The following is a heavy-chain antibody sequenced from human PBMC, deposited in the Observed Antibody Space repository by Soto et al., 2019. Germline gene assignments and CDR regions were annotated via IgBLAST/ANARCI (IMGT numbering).Heavy chain of an antibody. CDR3: ATILSVTTFDY. Sequence: ASVKVSCKASGYTFTSYAMHWVRQAPGQRLEWMGGFDPEDGETIYAQKFQGRVTMTEDTSTDTAYMELSSLRSEDTAVYYCATILSVTTFDYWGQGTLVTVSS. CDR1: GYTFTSYA. CDR2: FDPEDGET. J-gene: IGHJ4*02. V-gene: IGHV1-24*01. D-gene: IGHD4-17*01.